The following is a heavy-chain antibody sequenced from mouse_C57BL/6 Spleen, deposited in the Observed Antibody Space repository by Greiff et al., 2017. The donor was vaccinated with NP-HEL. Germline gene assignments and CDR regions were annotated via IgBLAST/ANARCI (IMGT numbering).Heavy chain of an antibody. CDR2: INPSNGGT. CDR3: ARHDGYYLHYYAMDY. V-gene: IGHV1-53*01. CDR1: GYTFTSYW. D-gene: IGHD2-3*01. Sequence: QVQLQQPGTELVKPGASVKLSCKASGYTFTSYWMHWVKQRPGQGLEWIGNINPSNGGTNYNEKFKSKATLTVDKSSSTAYMQLSSLTSEDSAVYYCARHDGYYLHYYAMDYWGQGTSVTVSS. J-gene: IGHJ4*01.